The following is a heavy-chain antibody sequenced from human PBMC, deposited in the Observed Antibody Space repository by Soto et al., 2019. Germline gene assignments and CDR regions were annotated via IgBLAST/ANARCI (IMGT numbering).Heavy chain of an antibody. D-gene: IGHD5-18*01. V-gene: IGHV4-59*08. J-gene: IGHJ4*02. Sequence: PSETLSLTCTVSGGSISSYYWSWIRQPPGKGLEWIGYIYYSGSTNYNPSLKSRVTISVDTSKNQFSLKLSSVTAADTAVYYCARVKDGYSYGLYYFDYWGQGTLVTVSS. CDR3: ARVKDGYSYGLYYFDY. CDR2: IYYSGST. CDR1: GGSISSYY.